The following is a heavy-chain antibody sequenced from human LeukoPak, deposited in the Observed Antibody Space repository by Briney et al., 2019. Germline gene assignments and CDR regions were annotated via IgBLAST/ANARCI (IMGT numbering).Heavy chain of an antibody. Sequence: SETLSLTCAVYGRSFSGYYWIWIRQPPGKGLEWIGEINHSGSTNYNPSLKSRVTISVDTSKNQFSLKLSSVTAADTDVYYCARGVHYYDSSGYLGYWGQGTLVTVSS. J-gene: IGHJ4*02. V-gene: IGHV4-34*01. CDR3: ARGVHYYDSSGYLGY. D-gene: IGHD3-22*01. CDR1: GRSFSGYY. CDR2: INHSGST.